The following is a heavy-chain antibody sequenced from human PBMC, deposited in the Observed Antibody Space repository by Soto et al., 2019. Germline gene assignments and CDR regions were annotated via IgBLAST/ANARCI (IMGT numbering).Heavy chain of an antibody. D-gene: IGHD2-21*01. CDR2: IWYDGSHE. Sequence: QVHLVESGGGVVQPGRSLRLSCAASGFSFSSYGIHWVRQAPGKGLEWVAVIWYDGSHEYYADSVKGRFSISRDNSKRTGYLQMNSLRAEDTAVYYCAKVRGGGAVVPDYWGQGTLVTVSS. J-gene: IGHJ4*02. CDR3: AKVRGGGAVVPDY. V-gene: IGHV3-33*06. CDR1: GFSFSSYG.